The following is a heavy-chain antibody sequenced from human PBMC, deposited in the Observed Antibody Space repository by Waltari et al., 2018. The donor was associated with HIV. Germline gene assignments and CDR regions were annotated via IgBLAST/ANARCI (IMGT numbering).Heavy chain of an antibody. V-gene: IGHV4-34*01. CDR1: GGSFSGYY. D-gene: IGHD3-10*01. CDR2: INQSGST. Sequence: QVQLQQWGAGLLKPSETLSLTCAVYGGSFSGYYWSWIRQPPGKGLEWIGEINQSGSTNYNPSLKSRVTISVDTSKNQFSLKLSSVTAADTAVYYCARDSLVDYYAGGQGTLVTVSS. J-gene: IGHJ4*02. CDR3: ARDSLVDYYA.